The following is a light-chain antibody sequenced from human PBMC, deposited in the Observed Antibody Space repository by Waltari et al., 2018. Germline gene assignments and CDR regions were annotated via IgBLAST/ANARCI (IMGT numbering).Light chain of an antibody. CDR2: GVS. J-gene: IGLJ1*01. Sequence: QSALTQPPSVSGSPGQPDTISCTGTSSDIGRYNHLPWYQQTPGTAPKIVISGVSNRPSGVPDRFSGSKTGNTASLTISGLQAEDDADYYCSSYTSSDKYVFGTGTKVTVL. V-gene: IGLV2-18*02. CDR1: SSDIGRYNH. CDR3: SSYTSSDKYV.